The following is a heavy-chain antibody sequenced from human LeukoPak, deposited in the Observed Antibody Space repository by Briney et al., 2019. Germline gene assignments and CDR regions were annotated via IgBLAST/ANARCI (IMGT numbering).Heavy chain of an antibody. CDR3: AREGGSYNCFDP. D-gene: IGHD1-26*01. J-gene: IGHJ5*02. CDR2: IYPSGST. V-gene: IGHV4-4*07. CDR1: GASMGSYY. Sequence: SETLSLTCTVSGASMGSYYWNWIRQPAGKGLEWIGRIYPSGSTDYNPSLKSRVTMSVDTSQNQFSLRLRSVTAADTAVYYCAREGGSYNCFDPWGQGTLVTVSS.